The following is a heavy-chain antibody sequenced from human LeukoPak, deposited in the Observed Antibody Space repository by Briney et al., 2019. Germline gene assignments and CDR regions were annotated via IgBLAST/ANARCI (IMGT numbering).Heavy chain of an antibody. J-gene: IGHJ4*02. CDR2: ISGSGGST. CDR3: AKVLVVVAASCFDY. Sequence: PGGSLRLSCAASGFTFSSYAMSWVRQAPGKGLEWVSAISGSGGSTYYADSVKGRFTISRDNSKNTLYLQMNSLRAGDTVVYYCAKVLVVVAASCFDYWGQGTLVTVSS. V-gene: IGHV3-23*01. CDR1: GFTFSSYA. D-gene: IGHD2-15*01.